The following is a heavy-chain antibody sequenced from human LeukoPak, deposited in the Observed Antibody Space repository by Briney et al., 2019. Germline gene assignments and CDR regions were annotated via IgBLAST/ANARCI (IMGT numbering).Heavy chain of an antibody. V-gene: IGHV4-59*01. CDR3: ARAYYYDSSGYYRLQFDP. Sequence: SETLSLTCTVSGGSISSYYWSWIRQPPGKGLERIGYIYYSGSTNYNPSLKSRVTISVDTSKNQFSLKLSSVTAADTAVYYCARAYYYDSSGYYRLQFDPWGQGTLVTVSS. CDR2: IYYSGST. D-gene: IGHD3-22*01. CDR1: GGSISSYY. J-gene: IGHJ5*02.